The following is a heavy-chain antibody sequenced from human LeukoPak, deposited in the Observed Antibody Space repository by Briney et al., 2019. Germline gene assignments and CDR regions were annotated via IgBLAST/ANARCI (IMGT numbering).Heavy chain of an antibody. D-gene: IGHD6-19*01. Sequence: PGRSLRLSCAASGFTFSSYGMHWVRQAPGKGLEWVAVISYDGSNKYYADSVKGRFTISRDNSKNTLYLQMNSLRAEDTAVYYCAKDLKAVAVYYFDYWGQGTLVTVSS. CDR3: AKDLKAVAVYYFDY. CDR1: GFTFSSYG. J-gene: IGHJ4*02. CDR2: ISYDGSNK. V-gene: IGHV3-30*18.